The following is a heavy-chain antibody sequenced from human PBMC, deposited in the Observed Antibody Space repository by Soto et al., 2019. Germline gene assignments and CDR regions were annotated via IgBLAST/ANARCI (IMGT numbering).Heavy chain of an antibody. Sequence: GGSLRLPCAASGFTFSNAWINWVRQAPGKGLEWVGRIKSKTDGGTADFAAPVKGRFAISRDDSKNTVYLQMNSLKTEDTAVYYCTTDSYSTIIVVRFDYWGHGTLVTVSS. D-gene: IGHD3-22*01. J-gene: IGHJ4*01. CDR1: GFTFSNAW. CDR3: TTDSYSTIIVVRFDY. V-gene: IGHV3-15*07. CDR2: IKSKTDGGTA.